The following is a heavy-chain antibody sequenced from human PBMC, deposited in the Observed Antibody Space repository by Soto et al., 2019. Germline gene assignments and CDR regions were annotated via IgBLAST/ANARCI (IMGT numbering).Heavy chain of an antibody. J-gene: IGHJ4*02. CDR1: GYTFRNFG. V-gene: IGHV1-18*01. Sequence: QIQLLQSGAEVKKPGASVKVTCKASGYTFRNFGISWVRQAPGQGLEWMGWISAYNANANYAQKFQGRLTTTADTSTSTAYTELRSLRSDDTAVYYCARENSYFDYWGQGTLVTVSS. CDR3: ARENSYFDY. CDR2: ISAYNANA.